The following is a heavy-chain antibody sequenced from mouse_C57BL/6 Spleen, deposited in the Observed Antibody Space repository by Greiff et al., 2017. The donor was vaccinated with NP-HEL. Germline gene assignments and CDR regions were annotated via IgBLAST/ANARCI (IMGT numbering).Heavy chain of an antibody. CDR1: GYTFTSYW. CDR3: ARDPPYSDYAMDY. D-gene: IGHD2-10*01. CDR2: IDPSDSYT. Sequence: QVQLQQPGAELVKPGASVKLSCKASGYTFTSYWMQWVKQRPGQGLEWIGEIDPSDSYTNYNQKFKGKATLTVDTSSSTAYMQLSSLTSEDSAVYYCARDPPYSDYAMDYWGQGTSVTVSS. J-gene: IGHJ4*01. V-gene: IGHV1-50*01.